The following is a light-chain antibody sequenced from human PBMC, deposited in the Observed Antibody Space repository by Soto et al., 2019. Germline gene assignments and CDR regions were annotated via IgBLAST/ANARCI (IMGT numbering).Light chain of an antibody. J-gene: IGKJ2*01. V-gene: IGKV1-39*01. CDR1: RDISQY. Sequence: DVQMTQSPSSLFASIGDRVTLTCRSSRDISQYLNWYQQRPGKAPTVLIYAASVLQDGVPSRFSGALSGTDFSLTIGSLQREDSATYFCQHSSAVPYTFGRGTKL. CDR2: AAS. CDR3: QHSSAVPYT.